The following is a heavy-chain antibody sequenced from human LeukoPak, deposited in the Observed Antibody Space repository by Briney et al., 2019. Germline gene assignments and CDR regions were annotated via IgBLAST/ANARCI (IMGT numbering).Heavy chain of an antibody. CDR2: ISQDGSNT. CDR3: AKDAGQWQNWNWFAP. Sequence: PGGSLRLFCAAWGHTFNSYGMHWLPQAPGKGLEGGAAISQDGSNTYYGGSVKGRFTISRDNSKNTLYLQMNSQRPEDTAIYYCAKDAGQWQNWNWFAPWGQGTLGIVSS. CDR1: GHTFNSYG. D-gene: IGHD6-19*01. J-gene: IGHJ5*02. V-gene: IGHV3-30*18.